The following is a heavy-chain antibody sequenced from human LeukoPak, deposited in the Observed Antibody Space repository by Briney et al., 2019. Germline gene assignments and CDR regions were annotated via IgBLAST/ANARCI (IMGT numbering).Heavy chain of an antibody. V-gene: IGHV1-2*06. D-gene: IGHD3-10*01. CDR3: AREGGLLWFGELLRRNPNWFDP. CDR1: GYTFTGYY. J-gene: IGHJ5*02. Sequence: ASVKVSCKASGYTFTGYYMHWVRQAPGQGLEWMGRINPNSGGTNYAQEFQGRVTMTRDTSISTAYMELSRLRSDDTAVYYCAREGGLLWFGELLRRNPNWFDPWGQGTLVTVSS. CDR2: INPNSGGT.